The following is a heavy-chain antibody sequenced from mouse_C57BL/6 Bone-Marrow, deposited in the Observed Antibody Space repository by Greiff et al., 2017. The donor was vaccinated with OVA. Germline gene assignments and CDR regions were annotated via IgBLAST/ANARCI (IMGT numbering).Heavy chain of an antibody. CDR3: TRPTVVARYFDY. J-gene: IGHJ2*01. CDR1: GFNIKNTY. V-gene: IGHV14-3*01. Sequence: EVQLQQSVAELVRPGASVKLSCTASGFNIKNTYMHWVKQRPEQGLEWIGRIDPANGNTKYAPKFQGKATITADTSSNTAYMELRSLTSEDSAVYYCTRPTVVARYFDYWGQGTTLTVSS. D-gene: IGHD1-1*01. CDR2: IDPANGNT.